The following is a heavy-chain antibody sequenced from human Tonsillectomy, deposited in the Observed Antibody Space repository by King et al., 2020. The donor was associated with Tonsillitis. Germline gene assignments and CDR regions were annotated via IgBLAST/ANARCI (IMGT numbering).Heavy chain of an antibody. V-gene: IGHV3-33*01. Sequence: VQLVESGGGLVQPGRSLRLSCAASGFTFSTYHMHWVRQAPGKGLEWGALIWYDGSHKYYADSVRGRFTVSRDNSENTLDLEMNSLRAEDTAVYFCTSESSGDYGSSSFDFWGQGTLVTVSS. D-gene: IGHD4/OR15-4a*01. CDR1: GFTFSTYH. CDR2: IWYDGSHK. CDR3: TSESSGDYGSSSFDF. J-gene: IGHJ4*02.